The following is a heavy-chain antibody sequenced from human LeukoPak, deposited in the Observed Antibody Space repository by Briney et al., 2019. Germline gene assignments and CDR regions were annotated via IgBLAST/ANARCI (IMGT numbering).Heavy chain of an antibody. J-gene: IGHJ4*02. Sequence: SETLSLTRTVSGGSISGSSYYWGWIRQPPGKGLEWIGSIYYSGSTYYNPSLKSRVTISVDTSKNQFSLKLSSVTAADTAVYYCARHSVGSPHYFDYWGQGTPVTVSS. CDR2: IYYSGST. V-gene: IGHV4-39*01. D-gene: IGHD5/OR15-5a*01. CDR1: GGSISGSSYY. CDR3: ARHSVGSPHYFDY.